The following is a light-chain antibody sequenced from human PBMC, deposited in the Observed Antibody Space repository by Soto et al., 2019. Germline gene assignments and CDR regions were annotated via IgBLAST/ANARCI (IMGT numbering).Light chain of an antibody. Sequence: FTKSPATPSLSPGQRATLSCRASRSVSRYLAWYQQKPGQAPRLLIYDTSSRASGIPDRFSGSGSGTDFTLTISRLEPEDSAVYYCQQYGSSRTFGQGTKVDI. CDR2: DTS. CDR3: QQYGSSRT. J-gene: IGKJ1*01. V-gene: IGKV3-20*01. CDR1: RSVSRY.